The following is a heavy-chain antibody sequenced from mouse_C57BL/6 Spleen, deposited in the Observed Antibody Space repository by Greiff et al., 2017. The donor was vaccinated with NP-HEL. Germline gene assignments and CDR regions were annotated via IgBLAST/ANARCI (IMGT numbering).Heavy chain of an antibody. J-gene: IGHJ4*01. Sequence: EVQRVESGGGLVKPGGSLKLSCAASGFTFSDYGMHWVRQAPEKGLEWVAYISSGSSTIYYADTVKGRFTISRDNAKNTLFLQMTSLRSEDTAMYYCANNDGYYDAMDYWGQGTSVTVSS. V-gene: IGHV5-17*01. D-gene: IGHD2-3*01. CDR2: ISSGSSTI. CDR1: GFTFSDYG. CDR3: ANNDGYYDAMDY.